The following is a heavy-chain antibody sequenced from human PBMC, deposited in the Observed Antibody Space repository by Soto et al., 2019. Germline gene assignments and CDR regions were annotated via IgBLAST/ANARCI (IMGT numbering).Heavy chain of an antibody. CDR2: ISSSSSTI. CDR1: GFTFSSYS. D-gene: IGHD2-21*02. J-gene: IGHJ3*02. Sequence: GGSLRLSCAASGFTFSSYSMNWVRQAPGKGLEWVSYISSSSSTIYYADSVKGRFTISRDNAKNSLYLQMNSLRDEDTAVYYCARDPSVVVTADAFDIWGQGTRVTVSS. V-gene: IGHV3-48*02. CDR3: ARDPSVVVTADAFDI.